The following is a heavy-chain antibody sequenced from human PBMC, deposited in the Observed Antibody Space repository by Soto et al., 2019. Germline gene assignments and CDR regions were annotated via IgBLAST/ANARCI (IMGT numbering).Heavy chain of an antibody. D-gene: IGHD3-22*01. Sequence: GGSLRLSCAASGFTVSIYWMHWVRQAPGKGLEWVSYIGLGSSTKYYADSVEGRFTISRDNAKNSLYLQMNSLRAEDTAVYYCARDQLYYNDISGRPLNAFDVWGQGTMVTVSS. CDR2: IGLGSSTK. J-gene: IGHJ3*01. CDR1: GFTVSIYW. CDR3: ARDQLYYNDISGRPLNAFDV. V-gene: IGHV3-48*01.